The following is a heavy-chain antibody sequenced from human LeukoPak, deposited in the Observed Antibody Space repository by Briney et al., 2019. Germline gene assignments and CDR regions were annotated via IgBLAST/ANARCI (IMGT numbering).Heavy chain of an antibody. Sequence: ESSETLSLTCTVSGGSISSGDYYWSWIRQPPGKGLEWIGYIYYSGSTYYNPSLKSRVTISVDTSKNQFSLKLSSVTAADTAVYYWASLDSSGYYFLDYWGQGTLVTVSS. V-gene: IGHV4-30-4*08. J-gene: IGHJ4*02. CDR1: GGSISSGDYY. D-gene: IGHD3-22*01. CDR3: ASLDSSGYYFLDY. CDR2: IYYSGST.